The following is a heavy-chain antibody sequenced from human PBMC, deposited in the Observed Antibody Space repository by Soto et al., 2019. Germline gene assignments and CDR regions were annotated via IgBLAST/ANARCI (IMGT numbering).Heavy chain of an antibody. CDR2: ISYSGAT. V-gene: IGHV4-4*08. D-gene: IGHD2-2*01. CDR3: ARDPLPNAYCISTYCYRLPWFDP. J-gene: IGHJ5*02. CDR1: GASISGYH. Sequence: SETLSLTCPVSGASISGYHWSWIRQFPGKGLECLGYISYSGATNYNPSLKSRVTMSIDTSKNQFSLQLNSVTAADTAVYYCARDPLPNAYCISTYCYRLPWFDPWGQGTLVTVSS.